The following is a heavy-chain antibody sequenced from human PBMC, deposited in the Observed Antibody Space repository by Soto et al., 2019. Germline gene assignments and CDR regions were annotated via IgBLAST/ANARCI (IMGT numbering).Heavy chain of an antibody. D-gene: IGHD1-1*01. CDR3: AHRKMTTTGNSFDY. J-gene: IGHJ4*02. V-gene: IGHV2-5*02. Sequence: QITLKESGPTVVKPTQTLTLTCTFSGFSLTTSGVGVGWIRQPPGKALEWLALIYWDDVERYSPSLKSRLTITKDTSKNQVVLTMTNMDPVDTGTYYCAHRKMTTTGNSFDYWGQGTLVTVSS. CDR2: IYWDDVE. CDR1: GFSLTTSGVG.